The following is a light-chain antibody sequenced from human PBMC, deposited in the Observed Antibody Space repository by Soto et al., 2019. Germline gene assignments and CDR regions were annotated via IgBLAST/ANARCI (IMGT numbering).Light chain of an antibody. CDR2: GVT. CDR3: SSYTSSDTLAV. CDR1: SSDIGGYNY. J-gene: IGLJ1*01. Sequence: QSVLTQPASVSGSPGQSITISCTGTSSDIGGYNYVPWYQHYPGKAPQLMIYGVTNRPSGVSNRFSGSKSGNTASLTISGLRAEDEADYYCSSYTSSDTLAVFGPGTKLTVL. V-gene: IGLV2-14*03.